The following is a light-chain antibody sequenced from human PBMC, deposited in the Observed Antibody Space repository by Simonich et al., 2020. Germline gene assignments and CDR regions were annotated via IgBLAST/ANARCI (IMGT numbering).Light chain of an antibody. Sequence: NFMLTQPHFVSESPGKTVTISCTRSSGSIASNYVQCYQQRPGSSPTTVIYEDNQRPSRVPDRFSGSIDSSSNSASLTISGLKTEDEADYYCQSYDSSNRVFGGGTKLTVL. CDR2: EDN. CDR1: SGSIASNY. CDR3: QSYDSSNRV. V-gene: IGLV6-57*01. J-gene: IGLJ3*02.